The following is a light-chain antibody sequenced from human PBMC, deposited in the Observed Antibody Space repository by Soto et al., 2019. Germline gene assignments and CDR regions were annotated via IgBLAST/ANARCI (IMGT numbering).Light chain of an antibody. CDR1: QSISSY. V-gene: IGKV1-39*01. CDR3: QQSHSTPLT. J-gene: IGKJ4*01. CDR2: GAS. Sequence: DIQMTQSPSSLSASVGDRVTITCRASQSISSYLNWYQQKPGKATKVLISGASSLQSGVPLRFSGSGSGTDFTLTISSLQSEDFASYYCQQSHSTPLTFGGGTKVEIK.